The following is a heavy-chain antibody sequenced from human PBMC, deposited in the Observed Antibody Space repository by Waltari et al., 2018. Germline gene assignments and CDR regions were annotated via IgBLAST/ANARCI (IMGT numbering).Heavy chain of an antibody. D-gene: IGHD3-22*01. V-gene: IGHV3-48*04. CDR1: GFPFRCYG. Sequence: EVQLVESGGGLVQHGGSRRLSCSSYGFPFRCYGMNWVRQAPGKGLEWVSYISPSSSTITYADSMKGRFTISRDNAKNSLYLQMNSLRADDTAVYYCVREYDSGGAGYWGQGTLVTVSS. CDR2: ISPSSSTI. J-gene: IGHJ4*02. CDR3: VREYDSGGAGY.